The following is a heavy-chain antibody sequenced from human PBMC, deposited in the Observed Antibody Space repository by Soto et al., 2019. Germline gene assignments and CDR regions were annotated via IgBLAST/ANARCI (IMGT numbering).Heavy chain of an antibody. CDR1: GFTFSSYS. CDR3: ARAPIFGVVQTVFDY. V-gene: IGHV3-48*01. Sequence: PGGSLRLSCAASGFTFSSYSMNWVRQAPGKGLEWVSYISSSSSTTYYADSVKGRFTISRDNAKNTLYLQMNSLRAEDTAVYYCARAPIFGVVQTVFDYWGQGTLVTVSS. CDR2: ISSSSSTT. D-gene: IGHD3-3*01. J-gene: IGHJ4*02.